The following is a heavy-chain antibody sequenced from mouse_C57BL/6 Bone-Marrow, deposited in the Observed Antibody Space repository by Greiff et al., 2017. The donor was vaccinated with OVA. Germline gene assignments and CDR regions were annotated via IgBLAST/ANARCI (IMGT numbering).Heavy chain of an antibody. V-gene: IGHV1-4*01. D-gene: IGHD2-12*01. Sequence: VKVVESGAELARPGASVKMSCKASGYTFTSYTMHWVKQRPGQGLEWIGYINPSSGYTKYNQKFKDKATLTADKSSSTAYMQLSSLTSDDSAVYYCARVSYYYLFDYWGQGTTLTVSS. CDR1: GYTFTSYT. CDR2: INPSSGYT. J-gene: IGHJ2*01. CDR3: ARVSYYYLFDY.